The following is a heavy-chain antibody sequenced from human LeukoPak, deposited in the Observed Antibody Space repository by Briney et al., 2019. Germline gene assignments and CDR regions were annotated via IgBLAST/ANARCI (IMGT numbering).Heavy chain of an antibody. CDR2: IIPIFGTA. Sequence: ASVKVSCKASGGTFSSYAISWVRQAPGQGLEWMGGIIPIFGTANYAQKFQGRVTITADESTSTAYMELSSLRSEDTAVYYCARDEKEMATIPYYFDYWGQGTLVTVSS. V-gene: IGHV1-69*01. CDR1: GGTFSSYA. D-gene: IGHD5-24*01. CDR3: ARDEKEMATIPYYFDY. J-gene: IGHJ4*02.